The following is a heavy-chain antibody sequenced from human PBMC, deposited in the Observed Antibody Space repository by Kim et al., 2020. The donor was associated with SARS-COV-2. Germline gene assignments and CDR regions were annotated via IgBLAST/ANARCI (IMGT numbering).Heavy chain of an antibody. CDR2: ISSSGSTI. CDR3: ASWYNDFWGVYNY. D-gene: IGHD3-3*01. J-gene: IGHJ4*02. Sequence: SLRLSCAASGFTFSSYEMNWVRQAPGKGLEWVSYISSSGSTIHYADSVKGRFTISRDNAKNSLYLQLNSLRAEDTAVYYCASWYNDFWGVYNYWGQGTLVTVSS. V-gene: IGHV3-48*03. CDR1: GFTFSSYE.